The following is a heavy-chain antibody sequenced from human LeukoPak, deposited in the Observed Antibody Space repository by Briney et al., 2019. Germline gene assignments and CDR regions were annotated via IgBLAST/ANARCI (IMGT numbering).Heavy chain of an antibody. D-gene: IGHD6-13*01. V-gene: IGHV3-53*01. Sequence: PGGSLRLSCAASGFTVSSNYMSWVRQAPGKGLEWVSVIYSGGSTYYADSVKGRFTISRDNSKNTLYLQMNSLRAEDTAVYYCARASSYSSSWFAFDYWGQGTLVTVSS. CDR1: GFTVSSNY. CDR2: IYSGGST. CDR3: ARASSYSSSWFAFDY. J-gene: IGHJ4*02.